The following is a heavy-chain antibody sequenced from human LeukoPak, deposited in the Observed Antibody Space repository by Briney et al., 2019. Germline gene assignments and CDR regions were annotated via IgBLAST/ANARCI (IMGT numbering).Heavy chain of an antibody. CDR3: ARDLPPYYFDY. CDR1: GGIFISYA. J-gene: IGHJ4*02. CDR2: IIPILGIA. V-gene: IGHV1-69*04. Sequence: SVKVSCKASGGIFISYAISWLRQAPGQGLEWMGRIIPILGIANYAQKFQGRVTITADKSTSTAYMDLSSLRSEDTAVYYCARDLPPYYFDYWGQGTLVTVSS.